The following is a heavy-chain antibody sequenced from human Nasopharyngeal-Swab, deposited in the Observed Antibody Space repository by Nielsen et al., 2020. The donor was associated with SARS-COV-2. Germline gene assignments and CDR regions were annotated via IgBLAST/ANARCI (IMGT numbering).Heavy chain of an antibody. CDR3: ARGLGGVIVIAFDY. V-gene: IGHV4-31*03. D-gene: IGHD3-16*02. CDR1: GGPISSGGYY. CDR2: IYYSGST. Sequence: SETLSLTCTVSGGPISSGGYYWSWIRQHPGKGLEWIGNIYYSGSTYYKSSLKSRVTISVDTSKNQFSLKLSSVTAADTAVYHCARGLGGVIVIAFDYWGQGTLVTVSS. J-gene: IGHJ4*02.